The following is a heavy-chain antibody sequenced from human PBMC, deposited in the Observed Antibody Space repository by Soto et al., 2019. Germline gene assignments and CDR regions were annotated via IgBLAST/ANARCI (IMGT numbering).Heavy chain of an antibody. CDR2: ISSSSSYI. J-gene: IGHJ6*02. V-gene: IGHV3-21*01. CDR3: ARDISRSLGMDV. D-gene: IGHD6-6*01. CDR1: GFTFSSYS. Sequence: GGSLRLSCAASGFTFSSYSMNWVRQAPGKGLEWVSSISSSSSYIYYADSVKGRFTISRDNAKNSLYLQMNSLRAEDTAVYYCARDISRSLGMDVWGQGTTVTVSS.